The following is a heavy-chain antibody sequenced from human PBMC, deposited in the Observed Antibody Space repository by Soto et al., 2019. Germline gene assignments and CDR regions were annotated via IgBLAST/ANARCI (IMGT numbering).Heavy chain of an antibody. J-gene: IGHJ4*02. CDR3: ARDYGCKGGDFVD. D-gene: IGHD4-17*01. V-gene: IGHV4-30-4*01. CDR1: GGSISCGDYY. Sequence: QVQLQESGPGLVKPSQTLSLTCTVSGGSISCGDYYWSWIRQPPGKGLEWIGYIDYSGSTYYNPSLKSRVTISVDTVKNQFSLKPSSVTAADTAVYYCARDYGCKGGDFVDWGQGPLVTVSS. CDR2: IDYSGST.